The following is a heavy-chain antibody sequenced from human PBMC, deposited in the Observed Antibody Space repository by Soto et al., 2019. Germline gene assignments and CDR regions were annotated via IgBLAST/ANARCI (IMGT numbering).Heavy chain of an antibody. D-gene: IGHD1-26*01. CDR1: GYTFTSYG. CDR2: IIAYNGNT. V-gene: IGHV1-18*01. CDR3: ARDWSPYSGSYYEYFDY. J-gene: IGHJ4*02. Sequence: ASVKVSCKASGYTFTSYGISWVRQAPGQGLEWMGWIIAYNGNTNYAQKLQGRVTMTTDTSTSTAYMELRSLRSDDTAVYYCARDWSPYSGSYYEYFDYWGQGTLVTVSS.